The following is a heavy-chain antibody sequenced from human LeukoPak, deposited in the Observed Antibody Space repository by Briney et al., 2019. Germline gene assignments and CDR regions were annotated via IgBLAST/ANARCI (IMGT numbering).Heavy chain of an antibody. D-gene: IGHD3-22*01. CDR1: AFTSNYYA. CDR3: ARVLRYDNSGYDSFDI. J-gene: IGHJ3*02. CDR2: ISTRSTYI. V-gene: IGHV3-21*01. Sequence: PGGSLRPSCAASAFTSNYYAMTWVRQAPGKGLEWVSSISTRSTYIYYADSLKGRSTISSDNAENSLYLQMRSLRAEDTTVYYCARVLRYDNSGYDSFDIWGQGTMVIVSS.